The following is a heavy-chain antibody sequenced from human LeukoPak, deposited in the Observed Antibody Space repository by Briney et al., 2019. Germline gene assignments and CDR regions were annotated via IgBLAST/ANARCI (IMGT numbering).Heavy chain of an antibody. CDR1: GFTFSSYG. CDR2: ISYDGSNK. CDR3: AKDGSDYMDV. V-gene: IGHV3-30*18. J-gene: IGHJ6*03. Sequence: GGSLRLSCAASGFTFSSYGMHWVRQAPGKGLEWVAVISYDGSNKYYADSVKGRFTISRDNSKNTLYLQMNSLRAEDTAVYYCAKDGSDYMDVWGKGTTVTVSS.